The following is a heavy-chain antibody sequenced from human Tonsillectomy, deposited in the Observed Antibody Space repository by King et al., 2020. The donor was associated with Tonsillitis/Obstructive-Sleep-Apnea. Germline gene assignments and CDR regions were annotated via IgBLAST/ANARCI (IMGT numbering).Heavy chain of an antibody. D-gene: IGHD6-19*01. Sequence: QLQESGPGLVKPSETLSLTCTVSGGSISSSSYHWGWIRQPPGKGLEWIGSIYYSGSTYFNPSLKSRVTISVDTSKNQFSLKLSSVTAADTAVYYCARLSRGWYFDYWGQGTLVTVSS. J-gene: IGHJ4*02. V-gene: IGHV4-39*01. CDR2: IYYSGST. CDR3: ARLSRGWYFDY. CDR1: GGSISSSSYH.